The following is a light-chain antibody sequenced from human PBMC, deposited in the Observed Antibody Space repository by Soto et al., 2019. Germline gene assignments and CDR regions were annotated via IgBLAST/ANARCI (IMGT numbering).Light chain of an antibody. J-gene: IGKJ1*01. V-gene: IGKV3-11*01. Sequence: EIVLTQSPASLSLSPGERATLSCRASQSVSNYLAWYQQKPGQAPRLLIYDASNRATGIPARFSGSGSETDFTLTIRSLEPEDSAVYYCQQRSNWPPWTFGQGTTVDIK. CDR1: QSVSNY. CDR2: DAS. CDR3: QQRSNWPPWT.